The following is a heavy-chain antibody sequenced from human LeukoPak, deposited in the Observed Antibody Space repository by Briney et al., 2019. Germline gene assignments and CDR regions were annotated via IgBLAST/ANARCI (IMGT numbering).Heavy chain of an antibody. Sequence: ASVKVSCKASGYTFTSYGISWVRQAPGQGLEWMGWISAYNGNTNYAQKLQGRVTMTTDTSTSTAYMELRSLRSDDTAVYYCAREPVIAVAGTAFDYWGQGTLVTVSS. V-gene: IGHV1-18*01. D-gene: IGHD6-19*01. CDR1: GYTFTSYG. J-gene: IGHJ4*02. CDR2: ISAYNGNT. CDR3: AREPVIAVAGTAFDY.